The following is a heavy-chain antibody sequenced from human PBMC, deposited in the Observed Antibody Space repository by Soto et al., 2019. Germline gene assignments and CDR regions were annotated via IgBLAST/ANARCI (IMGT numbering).Heavy chain of an antibody. V-gene: IGHV1-8*01. D-gene: IGHD2-2*01. Sequence: GGLVKVSCKASGYTFTSYDINWVRQATGQGLEWMGWMNPNSGNTGYAQKFQGRVTMTRNTSISTAYMELSSLRSEDTAVYYCARTLLYCSSTSCYSHYGMDVWGQGTTVTVSS. CDR1: GYTFTSYD. CDR2: MNPNSGNT. J-gene: IGHJ6*02. CDR3: ARTLLYCSSTSCYSHYGMDV.